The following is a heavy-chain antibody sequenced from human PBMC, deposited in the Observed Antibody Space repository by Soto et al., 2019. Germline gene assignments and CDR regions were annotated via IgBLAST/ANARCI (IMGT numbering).Heavy chain of an antibody. V-gene: IGHV1-69*17. CDR2: IIPIFDIT. D-gene: IGHD4-17*01. CDR3: ASAQTTVTSSPWFDP. J-gene: IGHJ5*02. Sequence: QVQLVQSGAEVKKPGSSVKVSCKASGGTFSNSAINWVRQAPGQGLEWVGGIIPIFDITAYAQKFQGRVTITAGRSTNTACMELRNLRSDYTAVYYCASAQTTVTSSPWFDPWGQGTLVTVSS. CDR1: GGTFSNSA.